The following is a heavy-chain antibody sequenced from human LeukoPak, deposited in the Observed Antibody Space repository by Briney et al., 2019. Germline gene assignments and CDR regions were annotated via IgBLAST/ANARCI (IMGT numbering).Heavy chain of an antibody. V-gene: IGHV3-30*04. CDR1: GFTFSNYA. Sequence: PGGSLRLSCAASGFTFSNYAMHWVRQAPGKGLEWVGAISYDGRNKYHADSVKGRFTISRDNSEKTLYLQMNSLGPDDMAVYYCARDVGSSSHFDYWGQGTLVTVSS. CDR2: ISYDGRNK. D-gene: IGHD6-13*01. CDR3: ARDVGSSSHFDY. J-gene: IGHJ4*02.